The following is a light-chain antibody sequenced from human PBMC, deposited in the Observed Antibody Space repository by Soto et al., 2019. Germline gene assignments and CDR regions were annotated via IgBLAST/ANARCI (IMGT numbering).Light chain of an antibody. Sequence: QSALTQPPSVSGAPGQRVTISCTGSSSNIGAGYDVRWYQQLPGTAPKLLIYGNSNRPSGVPDRFSDSKSGSSASLAITGLQAEDEADYYCQSYDSSLSGSEVFGGGTKLTVL. CDR3: QSYDSSLSGSEV. V-gene: IGLV1-40*01. CDR2: GNS. J-gene: IGLJ2*01. CDR1: SSNIGAGYD.